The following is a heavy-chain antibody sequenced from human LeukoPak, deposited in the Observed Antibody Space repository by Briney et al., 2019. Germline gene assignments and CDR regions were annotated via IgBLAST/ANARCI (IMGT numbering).Heavy chain of an antibody. CDR1: GFTFSSYG. Sequence: PGGSLRLSCAASGFTFSSYGMHWVRRAPGKGLEGVAVISYDGSNKYYADSVKGRFTISRDNSKNTLYLQMNSLRAEDTAVYYCAKVWRTAVAATMGFDYWGQGTPVTVSS. V-gene: IGHV3-30*18. D-gene: IGHD6-19*01. J-gene: IGHJ4*02. CDR3: AKVWRTAVAATMGFDY. CDR2: ISYDGSNK.